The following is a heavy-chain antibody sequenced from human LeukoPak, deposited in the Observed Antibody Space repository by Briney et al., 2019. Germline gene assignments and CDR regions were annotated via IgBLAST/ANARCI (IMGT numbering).Heavy chain of an antibody. V-gene: IGHV3-48*02. Sequence: PGGSLRLSCAASGFTFSSYGMHWVRQAPGKGLEWVSFISSSANTIYYADSVKGRFTISRDNGKNSLYLQMNSLRDEDTAIYYCAREPRESCAAFDIWGQGTMVTVSS. CDR1: GFTFSSYG. J-gene: IGHJ3*02. CDR2: ISSSANTI. CDR3: AREPRESCAAFDI.